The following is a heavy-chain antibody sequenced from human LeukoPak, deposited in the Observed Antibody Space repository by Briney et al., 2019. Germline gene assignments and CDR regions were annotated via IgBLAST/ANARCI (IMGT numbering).Heavy chain of an antibody. V-gene: IGHV4-59*01. CDR2: IYYSGST. Sequence: SSETLSLTCTVSGGSISSYYWSWIRQPSGKGLEWIGYIYYSGSTNYNPSLKSRVTISVDTSKNQFSLKLSSVTAADTAVYYCARGPEGYSYGYQFDYWGQGTLVTVSS. D-gene: IGHD5-18*01. CDR3: ARGPEGYSYGYQFDY. CDR1: GGSISSYY. J-gene: IGHJ4*02.